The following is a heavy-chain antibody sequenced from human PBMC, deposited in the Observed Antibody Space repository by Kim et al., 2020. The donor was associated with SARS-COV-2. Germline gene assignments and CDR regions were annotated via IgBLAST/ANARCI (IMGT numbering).Heavy chain of an antibody. J-gene: IGHJ4*02. CDR3: ARYNILTYYFDY. V-gene: IGHV4-59*10. Sequence: NYTPAIKSRVTISVDTSKNQFSMKLSSVTAADTAVYYCARYNILTYYFDYWGQGTLVTVSS.